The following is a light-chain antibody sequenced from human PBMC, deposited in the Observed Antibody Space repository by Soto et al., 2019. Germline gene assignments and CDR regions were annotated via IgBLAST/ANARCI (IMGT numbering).Light chain of an antibody. Sequence: DIQMTQSPSSLSASVGDRGTITCRASQGISNYLAWYQQKPGTVPMLLISAASTLQTGVPSRFSAGGSGTDFPLTISSLQPEDVATYYCQKYNSAPWTFGQGTKVDIK. CDR2: AAS. J-gene: IGKJ1*01. V-gene: IGKV1-27*01. CDR1: QGISNY. CDR3: QKYNSAPWT.